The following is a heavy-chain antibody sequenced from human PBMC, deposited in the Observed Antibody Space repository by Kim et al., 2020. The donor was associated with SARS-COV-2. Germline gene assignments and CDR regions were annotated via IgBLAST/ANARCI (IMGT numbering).Heavy chain of an antibody. CDR3: AKVVGITYSGAIDY. V-gene: IGHV3-9*01. D-gene: IGHD3-16*01. J-gene: IGHJ4*02. Sequence: DSVKGRFTISRDNAKNSLYLQMNSLRAEDTALYYCAKVVGITYSGAIDYWGQGTLVTVSS.